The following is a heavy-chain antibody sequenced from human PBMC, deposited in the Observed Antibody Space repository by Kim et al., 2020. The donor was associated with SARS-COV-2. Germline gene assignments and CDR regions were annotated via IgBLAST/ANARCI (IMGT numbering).Heavy chain of an antibody. D-gene: IGHD3-10*01. CDR3: AGLKITMVRGVIIFGAFDI. V-gene: IGHV4-34*01. Sequence: SETLSLTCAVYGGSFSGYYWSWIRQPPGKGLEWIGEINHSGSTNYNPSLKSRVTISVDTSKNQFSLKLSSVTAADTAVYYSAGLKITMVRGVIIFGAFDIWGQGTMVTVSS. CDR1: GGSFSGYY. CDR2: INHSGST. J-gene: IGHJ3*02.